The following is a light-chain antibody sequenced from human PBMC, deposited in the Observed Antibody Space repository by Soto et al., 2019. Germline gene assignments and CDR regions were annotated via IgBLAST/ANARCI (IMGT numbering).Light chain of an antibody. CDR3: QQSYSTPT. CDR1: QSISYY. CDR2: AAS. V-gene: IGKV1-39*01. Sequence: DIQMTQSPSSLSASLGGRVTITCRASQSISYYLNWYQQKPGKAPKLLIYAASSLQSGVPSRFSGSGSGTDFTLTISSLQPEDFATYYCQQSYSTPTFGPGTKVDIK. J-gene: IGKJ3*01.